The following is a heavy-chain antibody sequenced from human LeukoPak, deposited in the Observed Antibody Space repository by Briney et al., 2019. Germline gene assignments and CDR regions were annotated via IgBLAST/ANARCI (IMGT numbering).Heavy chain of an antibody. J-gene: IGHJ5*02. CDR2: IYSGGNT. Sequence: GGSLRLSCEASGFTVSSNYMSWVRQAPGKGLEWVSVIYSGGNTYYADSVKGRFTISRHNSKNTLYLQMNSLRAEDTAVYYCARVQYYYDSSGYYYQNWFDPWGQGTLVTVSS. CDR3: ARVQYYYDSSGYYYQNWFDP. D-gene: IGHD3-22*01. CDR1: GFTVSSNY. V-gene: IGHV3-53*04.